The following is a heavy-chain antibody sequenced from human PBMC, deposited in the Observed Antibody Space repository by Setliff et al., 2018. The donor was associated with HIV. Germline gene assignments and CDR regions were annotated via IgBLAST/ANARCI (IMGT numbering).Heavy chain of an antibody. D-gene: IGHD6-19*01. CDR2: IYYSGSS. CDR3: ARGYPGIAVAGLSYYYYYYMDV. J-gene: IGHJ6*03. Sequence: PSETLSLTCAVSGVSISSYYWSWIRQPPGKGLEWIGYIYYSGSSNHNPSLKSRVTISVDTSKNQFSLKLSSVTAADTAVYYCARGYPGIAVAGLSYYYYYYMDVWGKGTTVTSP. CDR1: GVSISSYY. V-gene: IGHV4-59*01.